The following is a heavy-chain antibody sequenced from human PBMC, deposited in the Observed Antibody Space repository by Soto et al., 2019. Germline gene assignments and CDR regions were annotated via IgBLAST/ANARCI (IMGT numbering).Heavy chain of an antibody. J-gene: IGHJ4*02. D-gene: IGHD1-20*01. CDR2: INPSGGST. V-gene: IGHV1-46*01. Sequence: ASVKVSCKASGYTFTSYYMHWVRQAPGQGLEWMGIINPSGGSTSYAQKFQGRVTMTRNTSTSTAYMELRSLRSEDTAVYYCARNRRPINYYFDYWGQGTLVTVSS. CDR3: ARNRRPINYYFDY. CDR1: GYTFTSYY.